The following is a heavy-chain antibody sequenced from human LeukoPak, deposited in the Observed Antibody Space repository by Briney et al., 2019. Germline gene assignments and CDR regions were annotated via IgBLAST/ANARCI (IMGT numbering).Heavy chain of an antibody. J-gene: IGHJ3*02. CDR1: GFTFSNYE. Sequence: GGSLRLSCAASGFTFSNYEMNWVRQAPGKGLDLVSYITSSGDIIYYADSVKGRFTISRDNAKNLVYLQMNSLRAEDTAVYYCARYRADAGSYDALDIWGQGTMVTVSS. D-gene: IGHD3-10*01. V-gene: IGHV3-48*03. CDR2: ITSSGDII. CDR3: ARYRADAGSYDALDI.